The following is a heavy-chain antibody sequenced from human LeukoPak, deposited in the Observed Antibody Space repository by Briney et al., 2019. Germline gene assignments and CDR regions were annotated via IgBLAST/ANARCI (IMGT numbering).Heavy chain of an antibody. J-gene: IGHJ4*02. CDR1: GSTFSRYW. CDR2: VKSDGSDT. V-gene: IGHV3-74*01. Sequence: GGSLRLSCAASGSTFSRYWMHWVRQAPGKGLVWVSRVKSDGSDTIYADSVKGRFTISRDNAKNALYLQMDSLRAEDTAVYYCTTGIGNYYYYWGQGTLVTVAS. D-gene: IGHD3-10*01. CDR3: TTGIGNYYYY.